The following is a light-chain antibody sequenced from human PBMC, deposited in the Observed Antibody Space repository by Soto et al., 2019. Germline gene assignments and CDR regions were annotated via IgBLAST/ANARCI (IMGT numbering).Light chain of an antibody. CDR1: SSDVGGYDY. J-gene: IGLJ1*01. V-gene: IGLV2-11*01. Sequence: QSVLTQPRSVSGSPGQSVTISCTGTSSDVGGYDYVSWYQQHPGKAPKLMIYDVTKRPSGVPDRFSGSRSGNTASLTISGLQAEDDADYYCCSYAGTYTFYVFGTGTKRTVL. CDR2: DVT. CDR3: CSYAGTYTFYV.